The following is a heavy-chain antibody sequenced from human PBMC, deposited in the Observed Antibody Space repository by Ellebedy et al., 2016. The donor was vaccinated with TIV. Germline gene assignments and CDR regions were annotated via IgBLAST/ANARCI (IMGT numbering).Heavy chain of an antibody. CDR2: SDHSGNV. CDR1: GFTFSRYW. J-gene: IGHJ5*02. Sequence: ESLKISCAASGFTFSRYWMHWVRQTPGRGLEWIGESDHSGNVYYSPSFKSRVTILVDRSKNQFSLNLNSVTAADTAIYDCARVIGGCSDFSCYLDPWGQGILVTVSS. CDR3: ARVIGGCSDFSCYLDP. D-gene: IGHD2-2*01. V-gene: IGHV4-34*01.